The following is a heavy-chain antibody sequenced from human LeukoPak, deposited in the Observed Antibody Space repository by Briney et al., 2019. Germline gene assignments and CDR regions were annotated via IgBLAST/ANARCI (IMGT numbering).Heavy chain of an antibody. CDR1: GGTFSSYA. D-gene: IGHD4-17*01. J-gene: IGHJ6*04. CDR2: IIPIFGTA. V-gene: IGHV1-69*06. CDR3: ASYYGDYPSYYYGMDV. Sequence: GASVKVPCKASGGTFSSYAISWVRQAPGQGLEWMGGIIPIFGTANYAQKFQGRVTVAADKSTSTAYMELSSLRSEDTAVYYCASYYGDYPSYYYGMDVWGKGTTVTVSS.